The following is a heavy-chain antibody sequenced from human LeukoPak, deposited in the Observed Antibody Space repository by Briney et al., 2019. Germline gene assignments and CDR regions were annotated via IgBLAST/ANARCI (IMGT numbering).Heavy chain of an antibody. CDR2: ISYDGSNK. Sequence: PGGSLRLSCAASGFTFSSYAMHWVRQAPGKGLEWVAVISYDGSNKYYADSVKGRFTISRDNSKNTLYLQMNSLRAEDTAVYYCARRPDADYYYGMDVWGQGTTVTVSS. CDR3: ARRPDADYYYGMDV. CDR1: GFTFSSYA. V-gene: IGHV3-30-3*01. D-gene: IGHD2-8*01. J-gene: IGHJ6*02.